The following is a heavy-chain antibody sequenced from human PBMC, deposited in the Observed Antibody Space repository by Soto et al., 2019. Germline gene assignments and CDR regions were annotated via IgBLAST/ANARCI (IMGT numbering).Heavy chain of an antibody. D-gene: IGHD1-1*01. J-gene: IGHJ6*03. Sequence: QVQLQESGPGLVKPSETLSLTCSVSGVSINDFYWSWIRQAPGKGLEGLWSPSYPGHTKYNPRLTSRVTISGDTDKSQVSLKVYSVTAAGTAVYYCARLSPAWNHRGEYYAYMDVWGKGITVTVSS. CDR2: PSYPGHT. CDR3: ARLSPAWNHRGEYYAYMDV. V-gene: IGHV4-59*08. CDR1: GVSINDFY.